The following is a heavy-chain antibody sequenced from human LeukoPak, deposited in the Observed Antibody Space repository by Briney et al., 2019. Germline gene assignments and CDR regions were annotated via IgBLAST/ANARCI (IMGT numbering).Heavy chain of an antibody. CDR2: ISSGGTTI. J-gene: IGHJ4*02. CDR1: GMSFSSYE. V-gene: IGHV3-48*03. CDR3: ASARLYSSSWYCYFDY. D-gene: IGHD6-13*01. Sequence: PGGSLRLSCAASGMSFSSYEMNWVRQAPGKGLEWVSYISSGGTTIYYADSVKGRFTISRGNAKNSLYLQMNNLGAEDTAVYYCASARLYSSSWYCYFDYWGRGTLVTVSS.